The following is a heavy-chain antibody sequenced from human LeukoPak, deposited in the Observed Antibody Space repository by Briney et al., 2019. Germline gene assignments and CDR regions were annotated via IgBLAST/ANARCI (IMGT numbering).Heavy chain of an antibody. CDR2: IYPGDSDT. Sequence: PGESLKISCKGSGYSFTSYWIGWVRQMPGKGLEWMGIIYPGDSDTRYSPSFQGQVTISADKSISTAYLQWSSLKASDTAMYYCARQRSGYSYGVYYFYYMDVWGEGTTVTVSS. D-gene: IGHD5-18*01. J-gene: IGHJ6*03. CDR3: ARQRSGYSYGVYYFYYMDV. V-gene: IGHV5-51*01. CDR1: GYSFTSYW.